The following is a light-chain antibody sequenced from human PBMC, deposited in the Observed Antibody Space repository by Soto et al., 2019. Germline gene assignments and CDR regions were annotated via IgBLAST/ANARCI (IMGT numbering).Light chain of an antibody. V-gene: IGLV1-40*01. CDR1: SSNIGAGHD. J-gene: IGLJ3*02. CDR2: ANT. Sequence: QSVLTQPPSVSGAPGQRVTISCTGSSSNIGAGHDVHWYQQIPETAPKLLVSANTNRPSGVPDRFSGSNSGTSASLSITGLQVEDEADYYCQSFDSSLDGGVFGGGTKLTVL. CDR3: QSFDSSLDGGV.